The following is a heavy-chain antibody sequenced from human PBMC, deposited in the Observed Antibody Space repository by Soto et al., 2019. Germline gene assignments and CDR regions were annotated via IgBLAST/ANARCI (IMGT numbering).Heavy chain of an antibody. CDR2: VNPSSGNT. CDR1: GYTFTTYD. V-gene: IGHV1-8*01. Sequence: QVQLVQSGAEVKRPGASVKVSCEASGYTFTTYDINWVRQASGQGLEWMGCVNPSSGNTVYAQKFHGIVTMTRDTSISTAYLELSILKSDDPAIYYCARASMYIWNDHWGQGTLVTVSS. D-gene: IGHD1-20*01. CDR3: ARASMYIWNDH. J-gene: IGHJ5*02.